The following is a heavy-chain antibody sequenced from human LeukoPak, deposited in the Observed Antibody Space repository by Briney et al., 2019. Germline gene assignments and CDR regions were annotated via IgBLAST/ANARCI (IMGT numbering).Heavy chain of an antibody. CDR3: ASSSFYYGSGSYPTGDYYYYYMDV. D-gene: IGHD3-10*01. Sequence: GASVKVSCKASGGTFSSYAISWVRQAPGQGLEWMGGIIPIFGTANYAQKFQGRVTITADESTSTAYMELSSLRSEDTAVYYCASSSFYYGSGSYPTGDYYYYYMDVWGKGTTVTISS. CDR1: GGTFSSYA. CDR2: IIPIFGTA. J-gene: IGHJ6*03. V-gene: IGHV1-69*13.